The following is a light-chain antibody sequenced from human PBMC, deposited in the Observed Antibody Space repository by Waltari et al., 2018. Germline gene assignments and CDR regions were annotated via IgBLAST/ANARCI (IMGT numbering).Light chain of an antibody. V-gene: IGKV1-39*01. Sequence: QMTQSPSSLSASVGDRVTITCPASQTIDDISWYQHKPGEAPKLLFYEASTLQSGVPTRFSGSKFGATFILTISSLQPEDFATYFCQPNYDTPRTFGQGTKVDIK. CDR1: QTIDD. CDR3: QPNYDTPRT. J-gene: IGKJ2*02. CDR2: EAS.